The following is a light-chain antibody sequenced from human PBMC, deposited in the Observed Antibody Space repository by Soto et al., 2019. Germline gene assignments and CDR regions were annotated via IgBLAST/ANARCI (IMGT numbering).Light chain of an antibody. CDR2: GAS. CDR3: QQYGYLVT. V-gene: IGKV3-20*01. CDR1: QSITNNY. J-gene: IGKJ4*02. Sequence: EIVLTQSPGTLSLSPGERATLSCRASQSITNNYFAWYQQKPGRAHRLLIYGASSRATGVPDRFSGSGSGTEFTLTISRLESEDFAMYYCQQYGYLVTFGGGTKVEIK.